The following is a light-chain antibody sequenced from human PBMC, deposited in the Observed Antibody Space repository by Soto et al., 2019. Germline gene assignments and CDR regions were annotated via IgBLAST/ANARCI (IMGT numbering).Light chain of an antibody. CDR2: EVS. V-gene: IGLV2-14*01. J-gene: IGLJ1*01. CDR3: SSYTSSSTPYV. CDR1: SSDVGGYNY. Sequence: QSALTQPASVSGSPGQSITISCTGTSSDVGGYNYVSLYQQHPGKAPKIMIYEVSNRLSGVSNRFSGSKSGNTASLTISGLHSESEADYYCSSYTSSSTPYVLGTGTKVPVL.